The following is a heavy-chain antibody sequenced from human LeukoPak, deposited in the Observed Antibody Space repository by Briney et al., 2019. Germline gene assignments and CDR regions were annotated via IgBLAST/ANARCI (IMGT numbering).Heavy chain of an antibody. CDR1: GFTFSSYA. V-gene: IGHV3-30-3*01. D-gene: IGHD3-22*01. CDR3: ARGTGYYYDSSGYSNFDY. J-gene: IGHJ4*02. CDR2: ISYDGSNK. Sequence: GGSLRLSCAASGFTFSSYAMHWVRQAPGKGLEWVAVISYDGSNKYYADSVKGRFTISRDNSKNTLYLQMNSLRAEDTAVYYCARGTGYYYDSSGYSNFDYWGQGTLVTVSS.